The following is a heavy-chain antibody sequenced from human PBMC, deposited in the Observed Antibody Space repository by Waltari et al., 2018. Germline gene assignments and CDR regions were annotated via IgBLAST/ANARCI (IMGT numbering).Heavy chain of an antibody. CDR2: IYYSGST. V-gene: IGHV4-59*01. J-gene: IGHJ6*03. CDR3: ARQTSGYDGYYYYYMDV. D-gene: IGHD5-12*01. CDR1: GGSISSYY. Sequence: QVQLQESGPGLVKPSETLSLTCTVSGGSISSYYWSWIRQPPGKGLEWIGYIYYSGSTNYDPSLKSRVTISVDTSKNQFSLKLSSVTAADKAVYYCARQTSGYDGYYYYYMDVWGKGTTVTVSS.